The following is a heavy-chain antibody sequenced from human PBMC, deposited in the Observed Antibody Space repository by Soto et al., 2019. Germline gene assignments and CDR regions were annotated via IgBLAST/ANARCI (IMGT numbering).Heavy chain of an antibody. J-gene: IGHJ6*02. Sequence: QGQLVQSGPEAKKPGASVKVSCKASGYTFSRYGISWVRQAPRQGLEWMGWISGYNGDTKYAQKVQGRVTMTIDTSTYTAYMELRSLTSDDTAIYYCAKNGQPPYYYYGMDVWGQGTTVTVSS. CDR3: AKNGQPPYYYYGMDV. V-gene: IGHV1-18*01. D-gene: IGHD2-8*01. CDR1: GYTFSRYG. CDR2: ISGYNGDT.